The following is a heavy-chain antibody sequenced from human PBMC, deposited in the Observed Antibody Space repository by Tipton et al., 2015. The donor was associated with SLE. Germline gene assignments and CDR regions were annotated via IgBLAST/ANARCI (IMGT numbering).Heavy chain of an antibody. Sequence: TLSLTCSVFGGSVSSAGYYWSWIRQPPGKGLEWIGYIQFSGSTYYNPSLKSRVTISVDTTTNHFSLTLTSVTAADTAVYFCARGGRQLVPFTWFDTWGQGTLVTVSS. V-gene: IGHV4-61*03. D-gene: IGHD5-24*01. CDR2: IQFSGST. CDR3: ARGGRQLVPFTWFDT. CDR1: GGSVSSAGYY. J-gene: IGHJ5*02.